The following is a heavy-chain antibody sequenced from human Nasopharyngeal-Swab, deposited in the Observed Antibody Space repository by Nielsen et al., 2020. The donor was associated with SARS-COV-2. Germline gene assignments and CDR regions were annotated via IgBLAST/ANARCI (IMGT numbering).Heavy chain of an antibody. J-gene: IGHJ6*02. CDR3: ARDSDDFWSVKNWGYYYYYGMDV. D-gene: IGHD3-3*01. CDR1: GYTFTSYG. V-gene: IGHV1-18*01. CDR2: ISAYNGNT. Sequence: ASVKVSCKASGYTFTSYGISWVRQAPGQGLEWMGWISAYNGNTNYAQKLQGRVTMTTDTSTSTAYMELRSLRSDDTAVSYCARDSDDFWSVKNWGYYYYYGMDVWGQGTTVTVSS.